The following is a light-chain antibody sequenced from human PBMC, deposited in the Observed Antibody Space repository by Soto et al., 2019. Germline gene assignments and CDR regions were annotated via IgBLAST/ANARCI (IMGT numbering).Light chain of an antibody. J-gene: IGLJ2*01. Sequence: VLTQPPSVSGAPGQRVTISCTGSSSNIGAGYDVHWYQQLPGTAPKLLIYGNSNRPSGVPDRFSGSKSGTSASLAITGLQAEDEADYYCQSYDSSLSAVVFGGGTKLTVL. V-gene: IGLV1-40*01. CDR2: GNS. CDR1: SSNIGAGYD. CDR3: QSYDSSLSAVV.